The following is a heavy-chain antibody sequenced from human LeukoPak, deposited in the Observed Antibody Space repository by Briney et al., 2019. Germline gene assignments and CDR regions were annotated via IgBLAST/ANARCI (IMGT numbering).Heavy chain of an antibody. J-gene: IGHJ6*02. CDR3: ARVGAVLGGMDV. Sequence: GASVKVSCKASGGTFSSYAISWVRQAPGQGLEWMGGIIPIFGTANYAQKFQGRATITADESTSTAYMELSSLRSEDTAVYYCARVGAVLGGMDVWGQGTTVTVSS. CDR2: IIPIFGTA. D-gene: IGHD3-10*01. V-gene: IGHV1-69*13. CDR1: GGTFSSYA.